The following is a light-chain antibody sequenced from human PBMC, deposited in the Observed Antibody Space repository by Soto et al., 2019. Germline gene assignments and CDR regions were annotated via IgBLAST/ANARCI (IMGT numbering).Light chain of an antibody. V-gene: IGLV2-23*01. CDR2: EGT. Sequence: QSALTQPASVSGSPGQSITISCTGTTSDVGSYNLVSWYQQHPGKVPQLMIYEGTKRPSGVSNRFSGSQSGNTASLTISGLQAEDAADYYCSSYAGSGTHVVFGGGTKVTVL. J-gene: IGLJ2*01. CDR3: SSYAGSGTHVV. CDR1: TSDVGSYNL.